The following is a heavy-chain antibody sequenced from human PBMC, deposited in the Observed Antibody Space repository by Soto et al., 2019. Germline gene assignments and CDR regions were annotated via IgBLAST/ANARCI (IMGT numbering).Heavy chain of an antibody. Sequence: TLSLTCTVSGGSISSYYWTWIRQNQGKGLECIGYIYYSGSTNYNPSLKSRVTISVDTSKNQFSLKLTSVTAADTAVYYCARDQFNWNGLDAFDIWGQGTMVTV. D-gene: IGHD1-1*01. V-gene: IGHV4-59*01. J-gene: IGHJ3*02. CDR2: IYYSGST. CDR3: ARDQFNWNGLDAFDI. CDR1: GGSISSYY.